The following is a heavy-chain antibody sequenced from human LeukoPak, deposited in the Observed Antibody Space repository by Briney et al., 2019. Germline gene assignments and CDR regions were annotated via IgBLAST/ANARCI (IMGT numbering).Heavy chain of an antibody. Sequence: GGSLRLSCAASGFTFSSYSMNWVRQAPGKGLEWVSYISSRSSTIYYADSVKGRFTISRDNAKNSLYLQMNSLRDEDTAVYYCARGRIVVANTGAFDIWGQGTMVPVSS. J-gene: IGHJ3*02. V-gene: IGHV3-48*02. D-gene: IGHD3-22*01. CDR3: ARGRIVVANTGAFDI. CDR2: ISSRSSTI. CDR1: GFTFSSYS.